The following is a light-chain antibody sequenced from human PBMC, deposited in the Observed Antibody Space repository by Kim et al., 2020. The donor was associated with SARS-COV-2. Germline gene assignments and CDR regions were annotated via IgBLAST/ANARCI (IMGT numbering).Light chain of an antibody. CDR2: QDS. V-gene: IGLV3-1*01. CDR3: QAWDSSTAGV. J-gene: IGLJ1*01. Sequence: SYELTQPPSVYVSPGQTASITCSGDKLGDKYACWYQQKPGQSPVLVIYQDSKRPSGIPERFSGSNSGNTATLTISGTQAMDEADYYCQAWDSSTAGVFGTGTKVTVL. CDR1: KLGDKY.